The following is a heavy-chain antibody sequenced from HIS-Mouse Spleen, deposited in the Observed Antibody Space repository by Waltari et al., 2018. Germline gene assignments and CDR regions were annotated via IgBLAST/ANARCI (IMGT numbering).Heavy chain of an antibody. CDR1: GFSLSTSGVG. CDR2: IYWNDDK. CDR3: AHSRSSWYPGWFDP. Sequence: QITLKESGPTLVKPTQTLTLTCTFSGFSLSTSGVGVGWIRQPPGKALEWLALIYWNDDKRSSPSLKSRLTITKDTSKNQVVLTMTTMDPVDTATYYGAHSRSSWYPGWFDPWGQGTLVTVSS. D-gene: IGHD6-13*01. J-gene: IGHJ5*02. V-gene: IGHV2-5*01.